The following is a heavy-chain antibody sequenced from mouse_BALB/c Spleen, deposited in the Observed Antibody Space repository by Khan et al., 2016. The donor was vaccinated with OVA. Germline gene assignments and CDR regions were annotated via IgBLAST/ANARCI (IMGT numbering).Heavy chain of an antibody. CDR2: ISYSGST. J-gene: IGHJ3*01. V-gene: IGHV3-2*02. CDR1: GYSITSDYA. Sequence: EVQLQESGPGLVKPSQSLSLTCTVTGYSITSDYAWYWIRQFPGNKLEWMGYISYSGSTSYTPSLKSRISITRDTSKNQFFLQLKSVTTEDTTTYYCAGGRTYWGQATLVTVSA. CDR3: AGGRTY.